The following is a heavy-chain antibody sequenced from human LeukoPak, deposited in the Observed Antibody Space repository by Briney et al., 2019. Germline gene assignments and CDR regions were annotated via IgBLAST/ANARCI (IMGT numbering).Heavy chain of an antibody. CDR1: GGTFSSYD. V-gene: IGHV1-69*06. D-gene: IGHD3-10*01. Sequence: ASVKVSCKASGGTFSSYDISWVRQAPGQGLDWMGGIMPMFGKANYAQKFQGRVTTTADKATSTAYMELRSLRSDDTAVYYCARARITMVRGVIYPTLWFDPWGQGTLVTVSS. J-gene: IGHJ5*02. CDR2: IMPMFGKA. CDR3: ARARITMVRGVIYPTLWFDP.